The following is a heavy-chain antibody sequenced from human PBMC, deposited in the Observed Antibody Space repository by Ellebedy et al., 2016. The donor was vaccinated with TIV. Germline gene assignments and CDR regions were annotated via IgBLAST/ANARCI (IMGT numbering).Heavy chain of an antibody. CDR1: GFTFSDYA. V-gene: IGHV3-11*05. D-gene: IGHD3-16*01. CDR3: TRDPGGAPDLTLGN. J-gene: IGHJ4*02. CDR2: IGGRSSKT. Sequence: GESLKISCVTSGFTFSDYAMSWVRQAPGKGLEWVSYIGGRSSKTHYADSVKGRFTISRDNAKNSLFLQMNSLTDEDTARYYCTRDPGGAPDLTLGNWGQGVLVTVSS.